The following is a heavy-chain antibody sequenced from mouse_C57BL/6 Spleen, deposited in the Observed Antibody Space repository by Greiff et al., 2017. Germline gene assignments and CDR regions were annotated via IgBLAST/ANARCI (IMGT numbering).Heavy chain of an antibody. CDR1: GYTFTDYY. CDR3: AREDYGSSYRYVDV. V-gene: IGHV1-26*01. D-gene: IGHD1-1*01. Sequence: VQLQQSGPELVKPGASVKISCKASGYTFTDYYMNWVKQSHGKSLEWIGDINPNNGGTSYNQKFKGKATLTVDKSSSTAYMELRSLTSEDSAVYYCAREDYGSSYRYVDVWGTGTTVTVSS. J-gene: IGHJ1*03. CDR2: INPNNGGT.